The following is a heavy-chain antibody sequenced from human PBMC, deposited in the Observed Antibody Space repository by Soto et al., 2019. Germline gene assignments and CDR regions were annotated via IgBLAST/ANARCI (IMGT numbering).Heavy chain of an antibody. CDR1: RGTFTNYA. CDR2: IMPFFGSG. CDR3: ARDRAGYYSHFVY. V-gene: IGHV1-69*01. J-gene: IGHJ4*02. Sequence: QVYLVQSGAEVKKPGSSVKVSCKALRGTFTNYAFSWVRQAPGQGLEWMGGIMPFFGSGNYALKFQGRINITADESTSSVYLELTSLRSEDTAVYYCARDRAGYYSHFVYWGQGTLVTVSS. D-gene: IGHD3-22*01.